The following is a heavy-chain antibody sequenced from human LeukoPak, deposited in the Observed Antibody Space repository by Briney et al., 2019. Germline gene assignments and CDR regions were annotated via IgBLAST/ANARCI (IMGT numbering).Heavy chain of an antibody. CDR3: VREDSSTYHPFDY. Sequence: SETLSLTCIVSGYSISTGYYWNWIRQPAGKGLEWIGRMYTSGNTNENPSLKNRITMSLDMSKNQFSLKLRSVTAADTAVYYCVREDSSTYHPFDYWGQGALVTVSS. CDR1: GYSISTGYY. D-gene: IGHD2/OR15-2a*01. V-gene: IGHV4-4*07. J-gene: IGHJ4*02. CDR2: MYTSGNT.